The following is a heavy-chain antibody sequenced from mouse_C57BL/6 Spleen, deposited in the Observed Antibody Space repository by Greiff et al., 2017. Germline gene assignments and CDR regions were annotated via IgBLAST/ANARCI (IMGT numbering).Heavy chain of an antibody. D-gene: IGHD2-1*01. J-gene: IGHJ3*01. CDR3: ALLTKAY. CDR1: GYTFTSYG. CDR2: IYPRSGNT. Sequence: VQLQQSGAELARPGASVKLSCKASGYTFTSYGISGVKQRTGQGLEWIGEIYPRSGNTYYNEKFKGKATLTADKSSSTAYMELRSLTSEDSAVYFCALLTKAYWGQGTLVTVSA. V-gene: IGHV1-81*01.